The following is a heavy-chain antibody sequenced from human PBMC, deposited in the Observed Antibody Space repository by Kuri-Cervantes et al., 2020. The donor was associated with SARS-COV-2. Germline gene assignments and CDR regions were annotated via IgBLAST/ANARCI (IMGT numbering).Heavy chain of an antibody. CDR1: GGSISSHY. V-gene: IGHV4-59*11. CDR2: IYYSEST. J-gene: IGHJ6*04. D-gene: IGHD4-23*01. CDR3: ARPGGSLDV. Sequence: SETLSLTCTVSGGSISSHYWSWIRQPPGKGLEWIGYIYYSESTNYNPSLKSRVTISVDTSKNQFSLKLSSVTAADTAVYYCARPGGSLDVWGKGTTVTVSS.